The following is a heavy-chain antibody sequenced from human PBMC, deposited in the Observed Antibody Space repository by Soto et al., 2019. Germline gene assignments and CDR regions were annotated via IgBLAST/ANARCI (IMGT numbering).Heavy chain of an antibody. Sequence: PSETLSLTCTVSGGSISSSSYYWGWIRQPPGKGLEWIGSIYYSGSTYYNPSLKSRVTISVDTSKNQFSLKLSSVTAADTAVYYCVRHSSFWSGYPPPYNWFDPWGQGTLVTVSS. CDR3: VRHSSFWSGYPPPYNWFDP. J-gene: IGHJ5*02. D-gene: IGHD3-3*01. CDR2: IYYSGST. V-gene: IGHV4-39*01. CDR1: GGSISSSSYY.